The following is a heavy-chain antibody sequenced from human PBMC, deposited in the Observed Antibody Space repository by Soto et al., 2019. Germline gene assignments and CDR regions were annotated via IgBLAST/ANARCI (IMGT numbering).Heavy chain of an antibody. J-gene: IGHJ4*02. CDR3: ARELNYDKPVA. CDR2: IYYSGST. D-gene: IGHD3-9*01. Sequence: PSKILSLTCTVSGGSISSYYWSWIRQPPGKGLEWIGYIYYSGSTNYNPSLKSRVTISVDTSKNQFSLKLSSVTAADTAVYYCARELNYDKPVAWGQGTLVTVSS. CDR1: GGSISSYY. V-gene: IGHV4-59*12.